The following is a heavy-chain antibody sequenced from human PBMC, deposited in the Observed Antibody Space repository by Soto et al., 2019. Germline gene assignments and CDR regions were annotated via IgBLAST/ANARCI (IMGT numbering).Heavy chain of an antibody. J-gene: IGHJ6*02. Sequence: VKVSCKAAGGTFSSLGINWVRQATGQGLEWMGWMNPNTGNTGYAQKFQGRVTMTRDTSISTAYMELSSLRSEDTAVYYCARQWELSGYYYGMDVWGQGTTVTVS. CDR1: GGTFSSLG. CDR3: ARQWELSGYYYGMDV. CDR2: MNPNTGNT. V-gene: IGHV1-8*02. D-gene: IGHD1-26*01.